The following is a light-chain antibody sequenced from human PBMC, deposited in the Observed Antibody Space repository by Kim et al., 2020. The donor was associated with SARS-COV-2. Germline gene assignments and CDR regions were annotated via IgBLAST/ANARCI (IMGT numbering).Light chain of an antibody. J-gene: IGKJ1*01. V-gene: IGKV3-20*01. CDR1: QSVINNY. CDR2: GAS. CDR3: QHYGASLRT. Sequence: EIVLTQSPGTLSLSLGERATLSCRASQSVINNYLAWYQQKVGQPPRLFIYGASTRTTGIPDRFSGSGSGTDFTLTISRLEPEDFAVYYCQHYGASLRTFGQGTKVDIK.